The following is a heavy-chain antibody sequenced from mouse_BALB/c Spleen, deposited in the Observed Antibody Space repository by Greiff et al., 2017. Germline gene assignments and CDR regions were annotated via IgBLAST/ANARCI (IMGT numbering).Heavy chain of an antibody. V-gene: IGHV14-3*02. Sequence: EVKVEESGAELVKPGASVKLSCTASGFNIKDTYMHWVKQRPEQGLEWIGRIDPANGNTKYDPKFQGKATITADTSSNTAYLQLSSLTSEDTAVYYGARSSTGPCAYWGQGTLVTVSA. CDR1: GFNIKDTY. D-gene: IGHD4-1*02. CDR2: IDPANGNT. CDR3: ARSSTGPCAY. J-gene: IGHJ3*01.